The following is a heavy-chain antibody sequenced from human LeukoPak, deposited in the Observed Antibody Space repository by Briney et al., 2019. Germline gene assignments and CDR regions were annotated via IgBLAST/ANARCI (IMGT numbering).Heavy chain of an antibody. D-gene: IGHD1-1*01. CDR3: ARAGPVTSFDY. V-gene: IGHV1-46*01. CDR1: GYTFTSYC. Sequence: GASVKVSCKASGYTFTSYCMHWVRQAPGQGLEWMGIINPSGGSTSYAQKFQGRVTMTRDTSTSTVYMELSGLRSEDTAVYYCARAGPVTSFDYWGQGTLVTVSS. J-gene: IGHJ4*02. CDR2: INPSGGST.